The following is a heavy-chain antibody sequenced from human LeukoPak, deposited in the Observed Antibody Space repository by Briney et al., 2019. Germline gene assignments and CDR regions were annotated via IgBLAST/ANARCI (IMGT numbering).Heavy chain of an antibody. Sequence: GGSLRLSCAASGFTFSSYSMNWGRRAPGKGVEWVSYISSSSSTIYYADSVKGRFTICRDNAKNSLYLQMNSLRAEDTAVYYCARAPWNSGGHTFDSSGQRTLVTVAS. CDR3: ARAPWNSGGHTFDS. V-gene: IGHV3-48*01. CDR1: GFTFSSYS. CDR2: ISSSSSTI. J-gene: IGHJ4*02. D-gene: IGHD1-26*01.